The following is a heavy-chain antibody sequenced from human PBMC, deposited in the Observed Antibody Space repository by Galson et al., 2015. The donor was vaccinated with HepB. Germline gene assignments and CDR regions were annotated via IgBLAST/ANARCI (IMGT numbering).Heavy chain of an antibody. J-gene: IGHJ5*02. V-gene: IGHV4-4*02. CDR2: IYDNGST. Sequence: SETLSLTCAVSGGSISSSHWWNWVRQPPGKGLEWIGEIYDNGSTNYNPSLKSRVTISVDKSKNQFSLNLSAVTAADTAMYYCARGSHCSDTSCYEVLDPSGQGTLVTVSS. CDR3: ARGSHCSDTSCYEVLDP. CDR1: GGSISSSHW. D-gene: IGHD2-2*01.